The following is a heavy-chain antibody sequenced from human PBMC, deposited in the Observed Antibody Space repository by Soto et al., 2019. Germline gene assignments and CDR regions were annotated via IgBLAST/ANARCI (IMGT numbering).Heavy chain of an antibody. CDR2: IYYSGST. J-gene: IGHJ4*02. V-gene: IGHV4-39*01. CDR1: GGSISSSSYY. D-gene: IGHD1-26*01. CDR3: ARPSGSYLYYFDY. Sequence: QLQLQESGPGLVKPSETLSLTCTVSGGSISSSSYYWGWIRQPPGKGLEWIGSIYYSGSTYYNPSLKSRVTISVDTSKNQFSLKLSSATAADTAVYYCARPSGSYLYYFDYWGQGTLVTVSS.